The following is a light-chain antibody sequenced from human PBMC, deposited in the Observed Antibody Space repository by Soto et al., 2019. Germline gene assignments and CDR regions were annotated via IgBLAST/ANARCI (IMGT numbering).Light chain of an antibody. Sequence: QSVLTQPASVSGSPGQSMTISCTGTSSDVGGYNYVSWYQQHPGKAPKLMIFDVTNRPSGVSNRFSGSKSGNTASLTISGLQAEDESDYYCSSYRSSGTLEVFGSGTKLTVL. V-gene: IGLV2-14*03. CDR2: DVT. CDR1: SSDVGGYNY. CDR3: SSYRSSGTLEV. J-gene: IGLJ1*01.